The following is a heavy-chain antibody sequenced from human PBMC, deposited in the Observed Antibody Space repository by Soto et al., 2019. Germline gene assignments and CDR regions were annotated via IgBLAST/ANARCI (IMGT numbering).Heavy chain of an antibody. CDR1: GFTFSSYA. CDR2: ISGSGGST. J-gene: IGHJ4*02. Sequence: VGSLRLSCAASGFTFSSYAMSWVRQAPGKGLEWVSAISGSGGSTYYADSVKGRFTISRDNSKNTLYLQMNSLRAEDTAVYYCAKSTESYSSGWAGYWGQGTLVTVSS. D-gene: IGHD6-19*01. V-gene: IGHV3-23*01. CDR3: AKSTESYSSGWAGY.